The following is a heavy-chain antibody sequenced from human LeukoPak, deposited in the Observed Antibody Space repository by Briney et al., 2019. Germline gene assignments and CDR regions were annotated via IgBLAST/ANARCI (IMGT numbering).Heavy chain of an antibody. CDR3: ARDLGSSWIDY. CDR2: IYYSGST. J-gene: IGHJ4*02. V-gene: IGHV4-30-4*01. Sequence: SETLSLTCTVSGGSISSGDYYWSWIRQPPGKGLEWIGYIYYSGSTYYNPSLKSRVTISVDTSKNQFSLKLSSVTAADTAVYYCARDLGSSWIDYWGQGTLVTVSS. CDR1: GGSISSGDYY. D-gene: IGHD6-13*01.